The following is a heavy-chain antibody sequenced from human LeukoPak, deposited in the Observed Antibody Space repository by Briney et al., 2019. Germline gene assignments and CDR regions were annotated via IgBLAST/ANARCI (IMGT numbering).Heavy chain of an antibody. D-gene: IGHD3-3*01. CDR2: IYSGGST. CDR3: ARDLTIFGVVMLKAQSGAFDI. CDR1: GFTVSSNY. Sequence: PGGSLRLSCAASGFTVSSNYMSWVRQAPGKGLEWVSVIYSGGSTYYADSVKGRFTISRDNSKNTLYLQMNSLRAEDTAVYYCARDLTIFGVVMLKAQSGAFDIWGQGTMVTVSS. V-gene: IGHV3-53*01. J-gene: IGHJ3*02.